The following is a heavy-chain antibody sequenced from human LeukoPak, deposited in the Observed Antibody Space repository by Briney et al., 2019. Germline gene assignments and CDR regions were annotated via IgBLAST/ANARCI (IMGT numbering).Heavy chain of an antibody. CDR1: GFTFSSYG. D-gene: IGHD5-18*01. J-gene: IGHJ4*02. CDR3: AKPSPWIQLWFGFDY. V-gene: IGHV3-23*01. Sequence: GGSLRLSCAACGFTFSSYGMRWVRQAPGKGVEWVSAISGSGGSTYYTDSVKGRFTISRDNSKNTLYLQMNSVRAEDTVVYYCAKPSPWIQLWFGFDYWGQGTLVTVSS. CDR2: ISGSGGST.